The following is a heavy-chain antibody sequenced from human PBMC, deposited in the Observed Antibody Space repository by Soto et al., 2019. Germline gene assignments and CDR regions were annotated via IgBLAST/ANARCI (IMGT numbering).Heavy chain of an antibody. J-gene: IGHJ5*02. CDR1: VFTFSSYD. V-gene: IGHV3-23*01. CDR2: ISGSGDST. D-gene: IGHD6-13*01. CDR3: AKDMGSSSWSERYNWFDP. Sequence: GGSLRLSCAASVFTFSSYDMSWVRQAPGKGLEWVSAISGSGDSTYYADSVKGRFTISRDNSKNTLYLQMNSLRAEDTAVYYCAKDMGSSSWSERYNWFDPWGQGTLVTVSS.